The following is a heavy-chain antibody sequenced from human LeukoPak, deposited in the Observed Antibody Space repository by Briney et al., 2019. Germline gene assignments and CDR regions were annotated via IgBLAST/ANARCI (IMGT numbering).Heavy chain of an antibody. Sequence: SETLSLTCTVSGGSISSYYWSWIRQPPGKGLEWIGYIYYSGSTDYNPSLKSRVTISVDTSKNQFSLKLSSVTAADTAVYYCARLLRGYSYGTDAFDIWGQGTMVTVSS. CDR1: GGSISSYY. V-gene: IGHV4-59*08. J-gene: IGHJ3*02. CDR3: ARLLRGYSYGTDAFDI. CDR2: IYYSGST. D-gene: IGHD5-18*01.